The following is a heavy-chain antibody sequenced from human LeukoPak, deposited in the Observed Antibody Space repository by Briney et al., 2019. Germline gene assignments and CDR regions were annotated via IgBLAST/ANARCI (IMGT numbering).Heavy chain of an antibody. V-gene: IGHV3-23*01. CDR2: ISGSGGST. CDR3: AKDTEYSINGMDV. J-gene: IGHJ6*02. Sequence: RGSLRLSCAASGFTFSSYAMSWVRQAPGKGLEWVSAISGSGGSTYYADSVKGRFTISRDNSKNTLYLQMNSLRAEDTAVYYCAKDTEYSINGMDVWGQGTTVTVSS. D-gene: IGHD6-6*01. CDR1: GFTFSSYA.